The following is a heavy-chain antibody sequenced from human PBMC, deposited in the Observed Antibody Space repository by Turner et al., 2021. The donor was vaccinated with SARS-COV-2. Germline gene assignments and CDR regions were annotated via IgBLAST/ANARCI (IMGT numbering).Heavy chain of an antibody. D-gene: IGHD4-17*01. V-gene: IGHV3-30*04. CDR1: GFTFSSYA. CDR2: ISYDGSNK. CDR3: AKDQGPDYGDYGPGDY. Sequence: QVQLVESGGGVVQPGRSLRLSCAASGFTFSSYAMHWVRQAPGKGLEWVAVISYDGSNKYYADSVKGRFTISRDNSKNTLYLQMNSLRAEDTAVYYCAKDQGPDYGDYGPGDYWGQGTLVTVSS. J-gene: IGHJ4*02.